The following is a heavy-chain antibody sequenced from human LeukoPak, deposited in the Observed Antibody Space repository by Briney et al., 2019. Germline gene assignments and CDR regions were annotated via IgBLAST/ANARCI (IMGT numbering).Heavy chain of an antibody. J-gene: IGHJ4*02. D-gene: IGHD3-9*01. CDR1: GGSFSGYY. CDR2: INHSGST. CDR3: ARERPSYYDILTGYYPRSLPYYFDY. V-gene: IGHV4-34*01. Sequence: SETLSLTCAVYGGSFSGYYWSWIRQPPGKGLEWIGEINHSGSTNYNPSLKSRVTIPVDTSKNQFSLRLSSVTAADTAVYYCARERPSYYDILTGYYPRSLPYYFDYWGQGTLVTVSS.